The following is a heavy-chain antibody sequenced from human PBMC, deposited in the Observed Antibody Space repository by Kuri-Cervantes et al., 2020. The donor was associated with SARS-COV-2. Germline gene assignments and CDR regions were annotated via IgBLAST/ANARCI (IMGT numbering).Heavy chain of an antibody. CDR2: IYYSGST. D-gene: IGHD6-19*01. V-gene: IGHV4-61*01. CDR1: GGSVSSGSYY. Sequence: SETLSLTCTVSGGSVSSGSYYWSWIRQPPGKGLEWIGYIYYSGSTNYNPSLKSRVTISVDTSKNQFPLKLSSVTAADTAVYYCARDGAGVAVAGTSNWFDPWGQGTLVTVSS. CDR3: ARDGAGVAVAGTSNWFDP. J-gene: IGHJ5*02.